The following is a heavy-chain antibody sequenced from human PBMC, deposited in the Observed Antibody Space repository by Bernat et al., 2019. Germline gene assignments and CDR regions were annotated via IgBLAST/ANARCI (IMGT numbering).Heavy chain of an antibody. Sequence: EVQLVESGGGLVQPGGSLRLSCAASGFTFSSYWMHWVRQAPGKGLVWVSRINSDGSSTSYADSVKGRFTISRDNAKNTLYLQMNSLRAEDTAVYYCARDGSSWYGPYVVDYWGQGTLVTVSS. CDR3: ARDGSSWYGPYVVDY. D-gene: IGHD6-13*01. J-gene: IGHJ4*02. CDR2: INSDGSST. CDR1: GFTFSSYW. V-gene: IGHV3-74*01.